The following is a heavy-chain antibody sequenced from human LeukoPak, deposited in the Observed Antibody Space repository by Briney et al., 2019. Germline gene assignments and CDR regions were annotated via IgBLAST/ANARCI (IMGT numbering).Heavy chain of an antibody. CDR3: ARGPRYCSGGSCYFYFQH. CDR1: GYTFTSYD. V-gene: IGHV1-8*01. Sequence: GASVKVSCKASGYTFTSYDINWVRQATGQGLEWMGWMNPNSSNTGYAQKFQGRVTMTRNTSISTAYMELSSLRSEDTAVYYCARGPRYCSGGSCYFYFQHWGQGTLVTVSS. D-gene: IGHD2-15*01. CDR2: MNPNSSNT. J-gene: IGHJ1*01.